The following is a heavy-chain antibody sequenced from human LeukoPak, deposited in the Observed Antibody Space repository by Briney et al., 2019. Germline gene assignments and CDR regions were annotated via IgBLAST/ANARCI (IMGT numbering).Heavy chain of an antibody. CDR1: GGTFSSYA. J-gene: IGHJ6*02. D-gene: IGHD4-17*01. CDR2: IIPILGIA. CDR3: ARASTTDYGMDV. V-gene: IGHV1-69*04. Sequence: ASVKVSCKASGGTFSSYAISWVRQAPGQGLEWMGRIIPILGIANYAQKFQGRVTITADKSTSTAYMELSSLRSEDTAVYYCARASTTDYGMDVWGQGTTVTDSS.